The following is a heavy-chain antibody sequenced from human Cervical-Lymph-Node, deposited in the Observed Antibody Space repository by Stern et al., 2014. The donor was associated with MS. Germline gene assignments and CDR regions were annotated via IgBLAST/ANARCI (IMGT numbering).Heavy chain of an antibody. CDR1: GGSINRSSFY. V-gene: IGHV4-39*01. CDR3: ARHHEGGFAP. Sequence: VQLVESGPGLVKPSETLSLTCTVSGGSINRSSFYWVWIRQPPGKGLEWIGSIHYGGSTYYNPSLKSRVTISVDTSNTHLSLQLSPVTAADTAVYYCARHHEGGFAPWGQGTLVTVSS. CDR2: IHYGGST. D-gene: IGHD1-26*01. J-gene: IGHJ5*02.